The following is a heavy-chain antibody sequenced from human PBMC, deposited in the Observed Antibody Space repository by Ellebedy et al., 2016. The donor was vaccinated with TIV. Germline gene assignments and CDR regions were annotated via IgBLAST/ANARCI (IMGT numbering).Heavy chain of an antibody. D-gene: IGHD3-3*02. CDR1: GFTFGDYF. CDR3: ARAREPGHFAYYYYGMDV. J-gene: IGHJ6*02. CDR2: ITNVGSTT. V-gene: IGHV3-11*01. Sequence: PGGSLRLSCTASGFTFGDYFMSWVRQAPGKGLEWVSYITNVGSTTYYADSVKGRFTVARDNAKNSVYLQMNSLRADDTAVYYCARAREPGHFAYYYYGMDVWGQGTTVTGSS.